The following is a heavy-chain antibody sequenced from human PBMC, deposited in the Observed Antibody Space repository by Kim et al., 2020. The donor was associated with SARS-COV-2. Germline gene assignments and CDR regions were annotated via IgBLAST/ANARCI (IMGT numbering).Heavy chain of an antibody. Sequence: SETLSLTCTVSGGSISSYYWSWIRQPPGKGLEWIGYIYYSGSTNYNPSLKSRVTISVDTSKNQFSLKLSSVTAADTAVYYCARCIVGATTKFDPWGQGTLVTVSS. CDR3: ARCIVGATTKFDP. CDR1: GGSISSYY. CDR2: IYYSGST. D-gene: IGHD1-26*01. J-gene: IGHJ5*02. V-gene: IGHV4-59*13.